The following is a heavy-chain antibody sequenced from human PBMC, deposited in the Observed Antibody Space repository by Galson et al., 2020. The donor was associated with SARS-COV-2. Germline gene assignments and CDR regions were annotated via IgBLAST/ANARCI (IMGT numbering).Heavy chain of an antibody. V-gene: IGHV3-49*03. D-gene: IGHD6-6*01. CDR2: IRSKAYGGTT. CDR1: GFTFGDYA. Sequence: GESLKISCTASGFTFGDYAMSWFRQAPGKGLEWVGFIRSKAYGGTTEYAASVKGRFTISRDDSKSIAYLQMNSLKTEDTAVYYCTRVCERDPYSSSSGCWFDPWGQGTLVTVSS. J-gene: IGHJ5*02. CDR3: TRVCERDPYSSSSGCWFDP.